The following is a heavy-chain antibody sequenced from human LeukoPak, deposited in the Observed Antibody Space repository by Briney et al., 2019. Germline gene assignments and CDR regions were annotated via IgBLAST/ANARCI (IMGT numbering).Heavy chain of an antibody. CDR1: GGSIRSGGYY. Sequence: PSETLSLTCTVSGGSIRSGGYYWSWIRQHPGKGLEWIGYIYYSGNTYYNPSLKSRVTISVDTSKNQFSLKLSSVTAADTAVYYCARGLGYCSGGSCYSGYYYGMDVWGKGTTVTVSS. V-gene: IGHV4-31*03. CDR2: IYYSGNT. J-gene: IGHJ6*04. CDR3: ARGLGYCSGGSCYSGYYYGMDV. D-gene: IGHD2-15*01.